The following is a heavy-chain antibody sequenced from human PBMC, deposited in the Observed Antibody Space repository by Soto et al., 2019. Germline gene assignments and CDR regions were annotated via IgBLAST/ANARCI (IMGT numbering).Heavy chain of an antibody. CDR1: GYSIRIGYY. CDR3: ASDKSSSWYGNWFDP. D-gene: IGHD6-13*01. V-gene: IGHV4-38-2*01. CDR2: IYHSGST. J-gene: IGHJ5*02. Sequence: SETLSLTCAVSGYSIRIGYYWGWTRQPPGKGLEWIGSIYHSGSTYNNPSLKSRVTTSVDTSKNQSSLKLSAVTAADTAVYYCASDKSSSWYGNWFDPWGQGTLVTVSS.